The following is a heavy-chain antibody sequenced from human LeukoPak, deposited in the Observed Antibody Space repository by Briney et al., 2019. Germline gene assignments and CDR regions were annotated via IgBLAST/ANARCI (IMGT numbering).Heavy chain of an antibody. Sequence: GGSLRLSCAASGFIFSDYYMDWVRQVPGKGLEWICRSRSKGHRYSTEYAASVRGRFTVSRDESRNLLFLQMTSLKSEDTAIYYCARGSYCSGGVCPAPFDSWDQGSLVTVAS. CDR2: SRSKGHRYST. J-gene: IGHJ4*02. V-gene: IGHV3-72*01. D-gene: IGHD2-8*02. CDR3: ARGSYCSGGVCPAPFDS. CDR1: GFIFSDYY.